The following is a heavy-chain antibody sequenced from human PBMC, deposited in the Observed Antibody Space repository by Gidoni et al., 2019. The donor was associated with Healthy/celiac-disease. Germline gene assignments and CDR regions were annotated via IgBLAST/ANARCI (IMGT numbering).Heavy chain of an antibody. D-gene: IGHD3-22*01. J-gene: IGHJ4*02. V-gene: IGHV1-58*01. CDR3: AADSGYDSSGYNFDY. CDR1: GFSFTSSA. Sequence: QTQLVQSGPEVKKPGTSVKVSCKASGFSFTSSAVQWVRQARGQSLEWIGWIVVGSGNTNYVQKFQERVTITRDMSTSTAYMELSSLRSEDTAVYYCAADSGYDSSGYNFDYWGQGTLVTVSS. CDR2: IVVGSGNT.